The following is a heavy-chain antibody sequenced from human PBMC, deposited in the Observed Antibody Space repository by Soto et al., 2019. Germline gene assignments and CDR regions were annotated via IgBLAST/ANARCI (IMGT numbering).Heavy chain of an antibody. V-gene: IGHV1-24*01. Sequence: ASVKVSCKVSGYTLTELSMHWVRQAPGKGLEWMGGFDPEDGETIYAQKFQGRVTMTEDTSTDTAYMELSSLRSEDTAVYYCATPRYSCGYDLWFYFDYWGQGTMVTVSS. CDR1: GYTLTELS. D-gene: IGHD5-18*01. CDR2: FDPEDGET. CDR3: ATPRYSCGYDLWFYFDY. J-gene: IGHJ4*02.